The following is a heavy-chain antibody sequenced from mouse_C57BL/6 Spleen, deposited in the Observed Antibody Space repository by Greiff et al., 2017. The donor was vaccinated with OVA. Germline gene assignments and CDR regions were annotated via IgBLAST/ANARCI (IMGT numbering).Heavy chain of an antibody. D-gene: IGHD2-4*01. V-gene: IGHV1-26*01. J-gene: IGHJ3*01. CDR2: INPNNGGT. CDR1: GYTFTDYY. Sequence: EVQLQQSGPELVKPGASVKISCKASGYTFTDYYMNWVKQSHGKSLEWIGDINPNNGGTSYNQKFKGKATLTVDKSSSTAYMELRSRTSEDSAVYYCARNEYDWFAYWGQGTLVTVSA. CDR3: ARNEYDWFAY.